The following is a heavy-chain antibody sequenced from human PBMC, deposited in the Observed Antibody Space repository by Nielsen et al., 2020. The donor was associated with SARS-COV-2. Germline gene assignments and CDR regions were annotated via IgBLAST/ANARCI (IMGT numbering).Heavy chain of an antibody. CDR3: ARDGSSSWTEYYFDY. J-gene: IGHJ4*02. V-gene: IGHV3-33*01. CDR2: IWYDGSNK. CDR1: GFTFSSYG. Sequence: GGSLRLSCAASGFTFSSYGMHWVRQAPGKGLEWVAVIWYDGSNKYYADSVKGRFTISRDNSKNTLYLQMNSLRAEDTAVYYCARDGSSSWTEYYFDYWGQGTLVTVSS. D-gene: IGHD6-13*01.